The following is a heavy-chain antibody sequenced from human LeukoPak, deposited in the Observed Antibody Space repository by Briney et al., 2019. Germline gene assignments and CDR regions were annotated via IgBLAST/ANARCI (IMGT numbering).Heavy chain of an antibody. D-gene: IGHD6-13*01. CDR2: TYPGDFET. CDR1: GYSCTTYW. V-gene: IGHV5-51*01. Sequence: ADPLKISCKGSGYSCTTYWIARVRQMPGKGLEWMGITYPGDFETECSPSFQGQFAITADKSIRTAYLQWSSLKASDTAMYYCAGAGAGTAVDSWGQVTLVTVPS. CDR3: AGAGAGTAVDS. J-gene: IGHJ4*02.